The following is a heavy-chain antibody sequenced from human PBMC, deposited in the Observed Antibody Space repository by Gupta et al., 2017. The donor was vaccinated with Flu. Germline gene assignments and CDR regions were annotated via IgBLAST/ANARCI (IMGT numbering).Heavy chain of an antibody. CDR3: AKDPNGDHLGAFDS. V-gene: IGHV3-23*01. Sequence: EVQLLESGGDLVQPGWSLRLPCTASGFTFSTYALTWVRQAPKKGLEWVSSITGDGQTTSYADSVKGRFAVSRDNSKNTLYLQMNSLRDEDTALYYCAKDPNGDHLGAFDSWGQGTMVTVSS. J-gene: IGHJ3*02. CDR1: GFTFSTYA. D-gene: IGHD4-17*01. CDR2: ITGDGQTT.